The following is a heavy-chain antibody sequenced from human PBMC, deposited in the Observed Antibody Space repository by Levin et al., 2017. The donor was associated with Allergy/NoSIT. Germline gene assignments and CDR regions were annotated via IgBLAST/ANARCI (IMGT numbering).Heavy chain of an antibody. CDR2: IWYDGSNK. V-gene: IGHV3-33*01. J-gene: IGHJ6*02. CDR3: ARDYDFWSLSAYGMDG. Sequence: GGSLRLSCAASGFTFSSYGMHWVRQAPGKGLEWVAVIWYDGSNKYYADSVKGRFTISRDNSKNTLYLQMNSLRAEDTAVYYCARDYDFWSLSAYGMDGWGQGTTVTVSS. CDR1: GFTFSSYG. D-gene: IGHD3-3*01.